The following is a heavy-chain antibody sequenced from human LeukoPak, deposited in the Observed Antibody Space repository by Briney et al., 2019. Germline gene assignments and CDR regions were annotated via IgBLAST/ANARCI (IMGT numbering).Heavy chain of an antibody. CDR2: ISYSGSTT. CDR3: ARAGPPAFDP. J-gene: IGHJ5*02. Sequence: GGSLRLSCAAYGFTFTNFEMNRVRQAPGKGLEWVSYISYSGSTTSYADSVKGRFTISRDNAKNSLYLQMNSLRAEDTAVYYCARAGPPAFDPWGQGTLVTVSS. CDR1: GFTFTNFE. V-gene: IGHV3-48*03.